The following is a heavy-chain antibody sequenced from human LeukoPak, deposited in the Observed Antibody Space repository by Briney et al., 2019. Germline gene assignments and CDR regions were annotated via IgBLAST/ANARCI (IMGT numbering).Heavy chain of an antibody. J-gene: IGHJ4*02. D-gene: IGHD1-14*01. CDR3: ARLTGLGQRVVY. V-gene: IGHV3-30-3*01. Sequence: GRSLRLSCAASGFTFSSYAMHWVRQAPSKGLEWVAVISYDGSNKYYAASVKGRFTISRDNSKNTLYLQINSLRAEDTAVYYCARLTGLGQRVVYWGQGTLVTVSS. CDR1: GFTFSSYA. CDR2: ISYDGSNK.